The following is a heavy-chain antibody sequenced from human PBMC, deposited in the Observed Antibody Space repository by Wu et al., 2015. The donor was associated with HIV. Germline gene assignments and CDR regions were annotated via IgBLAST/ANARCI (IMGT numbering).Heavy chain of an antibody. J-gene: IGHJ4*02. CDR1: GYTFTSYG. Sequence: QVQLVQSGAEVKKPGASVKVSCKSSGYTFTSYGVTWVRQAPGQGLEWMGWISAYNRDTNFAQKLQGRVTMTTDTSTSTAYMELINLKSDDTAVYFCTRSTFAGGSDTWYSFDKWGQGTLVTVSS. CDR2: ISAYNRDT. D-gene: IGHD2-15*01. CDR3: TRSTFAGGSDTWYSFDK. V-gene: IGHV1-18*01.